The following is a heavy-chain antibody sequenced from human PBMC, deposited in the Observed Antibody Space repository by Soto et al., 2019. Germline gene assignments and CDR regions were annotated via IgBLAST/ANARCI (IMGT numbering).Heavy chain of an antibody. CDR1: GFTFSSYS. D-gene: IGHD6-13*01. J-gene: IGHJ6*02. V-gene: IGHV3-48*02. CDR3: ASRDPLYSSSWY. Sequence: GGSLRLSCAASGFTFSSYSMNWVRQAPGKGLEWVSYISSSSSTIYYADSVKGRFTISRDNAKNSLYLQMNSLRDEDTAVYYCASRDPLYSSSWYWGQGTTVTVSS. CDR2: ISSSSSTI.